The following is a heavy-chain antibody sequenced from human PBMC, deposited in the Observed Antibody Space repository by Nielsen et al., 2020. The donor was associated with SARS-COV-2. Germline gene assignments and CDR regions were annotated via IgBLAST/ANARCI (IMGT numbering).Heavy chain of an antibody. CDR2: IYHSGST. V-gene: IGHV4-4*02. CDR3: ARVAFYDYVWGSYRPYYFDY. Sequence: WIRQPPGKGLEWIGEIYHSGSTNYNPSLKSRVTISVDKSKNQFSLKLSSVTAADTAVYYCARVAFYDYVWGSYRPYYFDYWGQGTLVTVSS. J-gene: IGHJ4*02. D-gene: IGHD3-16*02.